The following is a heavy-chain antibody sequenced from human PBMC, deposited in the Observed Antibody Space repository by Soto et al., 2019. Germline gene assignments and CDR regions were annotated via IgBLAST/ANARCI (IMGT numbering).Heavy chain of an antibody. CDR1: GFTFSSYG. CDR2: IWYDGSNK. Sequence: ESGGGVVQPGRSLRLSCAASGFTFSSYGMHWVRQAPGKGLEWVAVIWYDGSNKYYADSVKGRFTISRDNSKNTLYLQMNSLRAEDTVVYYCARDYDRSGYPRYYFDYWGQGTLVTVSS. CDR3: ARDYDRSGYPRYYFDY. D-gene: IGHD3-22*01. J-gene: IGHJ4*02. V-gene: IGHV3-33*01.